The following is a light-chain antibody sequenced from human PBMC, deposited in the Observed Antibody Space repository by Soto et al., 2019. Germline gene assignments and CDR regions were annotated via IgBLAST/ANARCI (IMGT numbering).Light chain of an antibody. CDR3: PQYYSYPYT. J-gene: IGKJ2*01. Sequence: DIQMTQSPSTLSASGGDRVTITCRASQIIGSSLAWYQQKPGKAPKLLIYDASTLQSGVPSRFSGSESGTEFTLTISSLQPDDSATYYCPQYYSYPYTFGQGTKLEIK. CDR1: QIIGSS. CDR2: DAS. V-gene: IGKV1-5*01.